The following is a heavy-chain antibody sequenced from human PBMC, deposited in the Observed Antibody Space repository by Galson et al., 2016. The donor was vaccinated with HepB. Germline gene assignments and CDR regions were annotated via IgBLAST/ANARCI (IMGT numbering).Heavy chain of an antibody. Sequence: TLSLTCTVSGGSVNSDSYYWSWVRQSPGKGLEWIGYIYYSGSTNYSPSLKSRVTISLDTSKNQFSLRLRSVTAADPAIYYCARERGSYLGWGRGTLSTGPSFKVGGTISLYSAKNHCPLRLRSGTGADKAIYYCARERGSYLGWGQGTLVTVSS. J-gene: IGHJ4*02. V-gene: IGHV4-61*01. CDR2: IYYSGST. CDR1: GGSVNSDSYY. D-gene: IGHD1-26*01. CDR3: ARERGSYLGWGRGTLSTGPSFKVGGTISLYSAKNHCPLRLRSGTGADKAIYYCARERGSYLG.